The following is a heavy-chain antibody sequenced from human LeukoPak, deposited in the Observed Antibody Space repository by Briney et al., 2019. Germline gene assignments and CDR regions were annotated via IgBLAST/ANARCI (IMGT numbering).Heavy chain of an antibody. CDR1: GFTFNNYW. D-gene: IGHD4-17*01. J-gene: IGHJ6*02. CDR3: AKVPPTSVTREGMDV. CDR2: IIFGGSST. Sequence: PGGSLRLSCVAYGFTFNNYWLHWVRQAPGKGLVWVSGIIFGGSSTRYADSMKGRFTISRDNSKNTLFLHMNSLRVDDTAVYYCAKVPPTSVTREGMDVWGQGTMVRVS. V-gene: IGHV3-74*01.